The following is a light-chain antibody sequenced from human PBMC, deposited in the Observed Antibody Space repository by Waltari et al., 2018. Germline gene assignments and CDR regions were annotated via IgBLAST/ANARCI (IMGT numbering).Light chain of an antibody. V-gene: IGKV3-15*01. CDR2: DAS. CDR3: QQYNNWPRT. CDR1: QSVNSN. Sequence: ETVLPQTPATLSVSPGERSTLSCRASQSVNSNLAWFQHKPGQAPRLLIYDASTRATDIPARFSGSGSGTEFTLTIGSLQTEDFAVYYCQQYNNWPRTFGQGTKLEI. J-gene: IGKJ2*01.